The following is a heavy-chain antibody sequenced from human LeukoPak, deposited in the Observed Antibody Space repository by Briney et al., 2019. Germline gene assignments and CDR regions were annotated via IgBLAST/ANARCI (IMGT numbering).Heavy chain of an antibody. J-gene: IGHJ4*02. D-gene: IGHD5-12*01. V-gene: IGHV4-59*08. Sequence: PSETLSLTCTVSGGSISSYYWSWIRQPPGKGLEWIGYIYYSGSTNYNPSLKSRVTISVDTSKNQFSLKLSSVTAADTAVYYCASLEWLRGYEKNRVKYFDYWGQGTLVTVSS. CDR1: GGSISSYY. CDR2: IYYSGST. CDR3: ASLEWLRGYEKNRVKYFDY.